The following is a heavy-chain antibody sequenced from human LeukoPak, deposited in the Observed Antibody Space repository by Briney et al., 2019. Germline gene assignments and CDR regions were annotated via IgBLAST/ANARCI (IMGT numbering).Heavy chain of an antibody. V-gene: IGHV1-46*01. CDR3: ARRGAYYYDSSGYSNFDY. CDR1: GYTFTSYY. Sequence: ASVKVSCKASGYTFTSYYMHWVRQAPGQGLEWMGIINPSGGSTSYAQRFQGRVTMTRDTSTSTVYMELSSLRSEDTAVYYCARRGAYYYDSSGYSNFDYWGQGTLVTVSS. J-gene: IGHJ4*02. D-gene: IGHD3-22*01. CDR2: INPSGGST.